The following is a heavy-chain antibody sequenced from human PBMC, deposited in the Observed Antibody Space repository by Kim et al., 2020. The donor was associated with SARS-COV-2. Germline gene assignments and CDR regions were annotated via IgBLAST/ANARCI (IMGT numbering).Heavy chain of an antibody. Sequence: GGSLRLSCAASGFTFSSYAMSWVRQAPGKGLEWVSVIYSGGSSTYYADSVKGRFTISRDNSKNTLYLQMNSLRAEDTAVYYCAKDKDGWGELLQFDYWGQGTLVTVSS. D-gene: IGHD1-26*01. J-gene: IGHJ4*02. CDR2: IYSGGSST. CDR1: GFTFSSYA. CDR3: AKDKDGWGELLQFDY. V-gene: IGHV3-23*03.